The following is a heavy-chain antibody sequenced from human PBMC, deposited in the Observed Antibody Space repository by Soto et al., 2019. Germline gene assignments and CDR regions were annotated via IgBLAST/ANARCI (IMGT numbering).Heavy chain of an antibody. CDR3: ARDLTSVRGS. CDR1: GGTFSRHS. V-gene: IGHV1-69*01. Sequence: QVQMVQSGAEVKKPGSSARVSCKVSGGTFSRHSISWVRQAPGQGLEWMGGIIPIFDATQYAQKFQGRLTITADESTTTFNMDLSGLRPEDTAIYYCARDLTSVRGSWGQGTLATVS. D-gene: IGHD3-10*01. CDR2: IIPIFDAT. J-gene: IGHJ4*02.